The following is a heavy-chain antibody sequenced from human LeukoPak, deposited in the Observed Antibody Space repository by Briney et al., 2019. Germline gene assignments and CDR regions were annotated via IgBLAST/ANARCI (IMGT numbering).Heavy chain of an antibody. CDR1: GGSFSGYY. CDR3: ARGKGSGWTFDY. D-gene: IGHD6-19*01. J-gene: IGHJ4*02. Sequence: SETLSLTCAVYGGSFSGYYWTWIRQPPGKGLEWIGEINHSGSTNYNPSLKSRVTISVDTSKNQFSLKLSSVSAADTAVYYCARGKGSGWTFDYWGQGTLVTVSS. CDR2: INHSGST. V-gene: IGHV4-34*01.